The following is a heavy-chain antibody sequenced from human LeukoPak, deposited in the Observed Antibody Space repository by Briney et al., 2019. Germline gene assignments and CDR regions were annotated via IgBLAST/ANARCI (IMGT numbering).Heavy chain of an antibody. J-gene: IGHJ2*01. Sequence: GGSLRLSCAASGFTFSSYGMHWVRQAPGKGLEWVTFIRFDGSYEDYADSVKGRFTISRDNSKNTLYLQMNSLRAEDTALYYCARPSREVTTDWYFDLWGRGTLVTVSS. CDR1: GFTFSSYG. CDR2: IRFDGSYE. D-gene: IGHD4-17*01. CDR3: ARPSREVTTDWYFDL. V-gene: IGHV3-30*02.